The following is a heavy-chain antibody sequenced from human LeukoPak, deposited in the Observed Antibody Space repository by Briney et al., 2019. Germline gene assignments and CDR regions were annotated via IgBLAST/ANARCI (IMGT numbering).Heavy chain of an antibody. J-gene: IGHJ4*02. CDR1: GFTFSSYS. V-gene: IGHV3-53*01. CDR2: IYSGGST. Sequence: GGSLRLSCAASGFTFSSYSMNWVRQAPGKGLEWVSVIYSGGSTYYADSVKGRFTISRDNSKNTLYLQMNSLRAEDTAVYYCARAENYWGQGTLVTVSS. CDR3: ARAENY.